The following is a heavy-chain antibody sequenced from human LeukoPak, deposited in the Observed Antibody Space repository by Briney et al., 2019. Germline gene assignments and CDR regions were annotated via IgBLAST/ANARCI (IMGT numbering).Heavy chain of an antibody. CDR2: IYFSGTT. Sequence: PSETLSLTCTVSGGSISSGDYYWSWFRQPPGKGLEWIGYIYFSGTTYYTPSLKSRVTISVDTSKNQFSLTLSSVTAADTAVYYCARDFRGGTGGLDYWXXGTXVTVSS. J-gene: IGHJ4*01. CDR1: GGSISSGDYY. D-gene: IGHD3/OR15-3a*01. V-gene: IGHV4-30-4*01. CDR3: ARDFRGGTGGLDY.